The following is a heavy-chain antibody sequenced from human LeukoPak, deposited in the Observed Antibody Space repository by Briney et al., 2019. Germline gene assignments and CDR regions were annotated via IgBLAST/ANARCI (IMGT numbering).Heavy chain of an antibody. Sequence: GGSLRLSCTASGFTFSLYGMNWVRQAPGKGLEWLSYISSTSDNIYYADSVKGRLTVSRDNAKNSLYLQMSTLRAEDTAIYYCARDRIQWGQDAFDIWGQGTMVTVSS. D-gene: IGHD3-16*01. J-gene: IGHJ3*02. V-gene: IGHV3-48*04. CDR1: GFTFSLYG. CDR2: ISSTSDNI. CDR3: ARDRIQWGQDAFDI.